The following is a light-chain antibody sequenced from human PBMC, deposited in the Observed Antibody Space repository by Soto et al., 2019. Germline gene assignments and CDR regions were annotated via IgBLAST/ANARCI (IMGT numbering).Light chain of an antibody. CDR2: DAS. V-gene: IGKV3-11*01. Sequence: EIVMTPSPVTLSLSPGERAALSGSASQIVSSYLAWYQQKPGQAPRLLIYDASNRATGIPARFSGSGSGTDFTLTISSLEPEDFAVYYCQQRSNWPPITFGQGTRLEIK. CDR3: QQRSNWPPIT. J-gene: IGKJ5*01. CDR1: QIVSSY.